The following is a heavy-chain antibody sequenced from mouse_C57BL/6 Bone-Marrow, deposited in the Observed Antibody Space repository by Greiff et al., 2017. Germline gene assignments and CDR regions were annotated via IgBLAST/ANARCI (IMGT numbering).Heavy chain of an antibody. CDR3: ARGGYYGSSNYFDY. CDR2: INPNNGGT. J-gene: IGHJ2*01. V-gene: IGHV1-18*01. Sequence: VQLQQSGPELVKPGASVKIPCKASGYTFTDYNMDWVKQSHGKSLEWIGDINPNNGGTIYNQKFKGKATLTVDKSSSTAYMELRSLTSEDTAVYYGARGGYYGSSNYFDYWGQGTTLTVSS. D-gene: IGHD1-1*01. CDR1: GYTFTDYN.